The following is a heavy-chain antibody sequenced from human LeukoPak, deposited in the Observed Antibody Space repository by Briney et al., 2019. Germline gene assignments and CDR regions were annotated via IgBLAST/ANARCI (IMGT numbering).Heavy chain of an antibody. CDR2: ISAYNGNT. J-gene: IGHJ6*03. CDR3: ARDGGYRLLWFGESDYYYYMDV. D-gene: IGHD3-10*01. V-gene: IGHV1-18*01. CDR1: GYTFTSYG. Sequence: GASVKVSCKASGYTFTSYGISWVGQAPGQGLEWMGWISAYNGNTNYEKKLQGRVTMTTDTSTSTAYMELRSLRSDDTAVYYCARDGGYRLLWFGESDYYYYMDVWGKGTTVTVSS.